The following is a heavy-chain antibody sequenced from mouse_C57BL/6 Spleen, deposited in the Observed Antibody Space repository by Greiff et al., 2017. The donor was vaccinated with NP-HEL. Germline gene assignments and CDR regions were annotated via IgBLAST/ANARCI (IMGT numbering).Heavy chain of an antibody. J-gene: IGHJ3*01. CDR1: GYTFTDYY. Sequence: QVQLKESGAELVRPGASVKLSCKASGYTFTDYYINWVKQRPGQGLEWIARIYPGSGNTYYNEKFKGKATLTAEKSSSTAYMQLSSLTSEDSAVYFCARSGDYGSSFAYWGQGTLVTVSA. D-gene: IGHD1-1*01. CDR3: ARSGDYGSSFAY. V-gene: IGHV1-76*01. CDR2: IYPGSGNT.